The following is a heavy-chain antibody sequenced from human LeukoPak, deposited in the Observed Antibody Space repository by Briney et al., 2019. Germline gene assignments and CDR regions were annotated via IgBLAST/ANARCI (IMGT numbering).Heavy chain of an antibody. Sequence: ASVKVSCKASGYTFTGYYMHWVRQAPGQGLEWMGWINPNSGGTNYAQKFQGRVTMTRDTSISTAYMELRSLRSDDTAVYYCARNVGATELLPYYWGQGTLVTVSS. CDR1: GYTFTGYY. CDR3: ARNVGATELLPYY. D-gene: IGHD1-26*01. J-gene: IGHJ4*02. CDR2: INPNSGGT. V-gene: IGHV1-2*02.